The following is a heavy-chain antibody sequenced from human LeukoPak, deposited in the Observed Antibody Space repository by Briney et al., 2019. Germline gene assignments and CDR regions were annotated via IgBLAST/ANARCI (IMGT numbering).Heavy chain of an antibody. CDR1: GFTVSSNY. CDR2: IYSGGST. CDR3: ARELRPYYYDSSGYSDY. D-gene: IGHD3-22*01. V-gene: IGHV3-53*01. Sequence: GGSLRLSCAASGFTVSSNYMTWVRQAPGKGLEWVSIIYSGGSTSYADSVKGRFTISRDNAKNSLYLQMNSLRAEDTAVYYCARELRPYYYDSSGYSDYWGQGTLVTVSS. J-gene: IGHJ4*02.